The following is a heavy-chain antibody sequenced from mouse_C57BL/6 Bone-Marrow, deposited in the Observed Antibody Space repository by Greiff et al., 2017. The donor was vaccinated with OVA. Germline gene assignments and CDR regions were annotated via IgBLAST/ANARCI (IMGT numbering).Heavy chain of an antibody. J-gene: IGHJ4*01. CDR2: IYPGSGST. V-gene: IGHV1-55*01. D-gene: IGHD2-5*01. CDR3: ARENSNFFLYYAMDY. Sequence: QVQLQQPGAELVKPGASVKMSCKASGYTFTSYWITWVKQRPGQGLEWIGDIYPGSGSTNYNEKFKSKATLTVDTSSSTAYMQRSSLTSEDSAVYYCARENSNFFLYYAMDYWGQGTSVTVSS. CDR1: GYTFTSYW.